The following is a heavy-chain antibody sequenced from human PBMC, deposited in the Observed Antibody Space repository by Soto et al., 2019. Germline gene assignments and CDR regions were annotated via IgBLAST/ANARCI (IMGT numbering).Heavy chain of an antibody. J-gene: IGHJ4*02. Sequence: QVQLVESGGGVVQPGRSLRLSCAASGFTFSSYGMHWVRQAPGKGLEWVAVISYDGSNKYYADSVKGRFTISRDNSKNTLYLQMNSLRAEDTAVYYCAKLGSYGDHNIDYWGQGTLVTVSS. CDR3: AKLGSYGDHNIDY. D-gene: IGHD4-17*01. CDR1: GFTFSSYG. V-gene: IGHV3-30*18. CDR2: ISYDGSNK.